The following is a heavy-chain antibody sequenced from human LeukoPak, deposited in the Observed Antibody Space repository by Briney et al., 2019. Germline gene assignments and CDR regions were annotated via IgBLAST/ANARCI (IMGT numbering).Heavy chain of an antibody. D-gene: IGHD3-22*01. CDR2: IFYSGST. CDR1: GGSISTYY. J-gene: IGHJ1*01. Sequence: SETLSLTCTVSGGSISTYYWSWIRQPPGKGLGWIGYIFYSGSTNYNPSLKSRVTISVDTSKNQFSLNLSSVTAADTAVYYCARGNSYYDSSDYFPWESFQHWGQGTLVTVSS. CDR3: ARGNSYYDSSDYFPWESFQH. V-gene: IGHV4-59*01.